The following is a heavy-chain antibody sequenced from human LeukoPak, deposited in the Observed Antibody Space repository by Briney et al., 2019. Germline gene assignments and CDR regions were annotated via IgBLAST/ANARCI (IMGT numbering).Heavy chain of an antibody. V-gene: IGHV4-39*01. CDR3: ARHDTASSSSNWFDP. CDR1: GGSISSSSYY. D-gene: IGHD6-13*01. J-gene: IGHJ5*02. CDR2: IYYSGST. Sequence: SETLSLTCTVSGGSISSSSYYWGWIRQPPGKGLEWIGSIYYSGSTYYNPSLKSGVTISVDTSKNQFSLKLSSVTAADTAVYYCARHDTASSSSNWFDPWGQGTLVTVSS.